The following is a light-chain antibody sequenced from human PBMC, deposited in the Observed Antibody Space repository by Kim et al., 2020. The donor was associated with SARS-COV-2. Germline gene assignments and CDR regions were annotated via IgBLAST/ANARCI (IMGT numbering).Light chain of an antibody. J-gene: IGLJ3*02. CDR3: AGWDARLRGWV. Sequence: ELTQPPSASGAPGQRVTISCSGSNSNIGRDYVYWYQQLPRTAPKLLICRNDQRPSGVPDRFSGSKSGTSASLAISGLRSEDEADYYYAGWDARLRGWVFGGGTQLTVL. CDR2: RND. V-gene: IGLV1-47*01. CDR1: NSNIGRDY.